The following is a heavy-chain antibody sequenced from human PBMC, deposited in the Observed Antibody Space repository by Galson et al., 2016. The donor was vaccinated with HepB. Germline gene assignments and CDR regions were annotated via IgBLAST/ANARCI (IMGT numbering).Heavy chain of an antibody. CDR1: GLRFNFYA. V-gene: IGHV3-23*01. CDR3: GAFDI. CDR2: LTGSGTTT. J-gene: IGHJ3*02. Sequence: SLRLSCAVSGLRFNFYAMGWVRQAPGKGLEWVSSLTGSGTTTYYADSVKGRFAISRDNSKDTVYLQMNSLRAADTAVYYCGAFDIWGQGTTVIVSS.